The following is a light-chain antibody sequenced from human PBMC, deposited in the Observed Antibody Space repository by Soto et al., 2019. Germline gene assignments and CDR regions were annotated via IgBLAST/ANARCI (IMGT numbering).Light chain of an antibody. V-gene: IGLV2-23*01. J-gene: IGLJ1*01. CDR1: SSDVGSYNL. CDR2: EGS. CDR3: CSYAGSSTLNYV. Sequence: QSALTQPASVSGSPGQSITISCTGTSSDVGSYNLVSWYQQHPGKAPKLMIYEGSKRPSGVSNRFSGSKSGNTASLTISGLQAEDEADYYCCSYAGSSTLNYVFGTGTKGTVL.